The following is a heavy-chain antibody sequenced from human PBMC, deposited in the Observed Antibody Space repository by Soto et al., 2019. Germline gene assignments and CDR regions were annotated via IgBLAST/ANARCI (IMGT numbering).Heavy chain of an antibody. V-gene: IGHV3-21*06. CDR1: GFIFSNYG. CDR2: ISSSGSYL. J-gene: IGHJ4*02. D-gene: IGHD2-2*01. Sequence: GGSLRLSCAVSGFIFSNYGMNWVRQAPGKGLEWVSSISSSGSYLNYADSVKGRFTVSRDNAKNSVYLQMNSLRAEDTAVYYCAAYCSSSACYGRDYWGQGTLVTVSS. CDR3: AAYCSSSACYGRDY.